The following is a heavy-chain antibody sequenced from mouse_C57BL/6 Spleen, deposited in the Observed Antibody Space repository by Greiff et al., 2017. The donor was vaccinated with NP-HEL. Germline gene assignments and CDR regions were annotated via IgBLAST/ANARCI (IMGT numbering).Heavy chain of an antibody. CDR2: IYPGNSDT. CDR1: GYTFTSYR. Sequence: VQLQQSGTVLARPGASVKMSCKTSGYTFTSYRMHWVKQRPGQGLEWIGAIYPGNSDTSYNQKFKGKAKLTAVTSASTAYMELSSLTNEDSAVYYCTRDYGSSSYWYFDVWGTGTTVTVSS. D-gene: IGHD1-1*01. CDR3: TRDYGSSSYWYFDV. J-gene: IGHJ1*03. V-gene: IGHV1-5*01.